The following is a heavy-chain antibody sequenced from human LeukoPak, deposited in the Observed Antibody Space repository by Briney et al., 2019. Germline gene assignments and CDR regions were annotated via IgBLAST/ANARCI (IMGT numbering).Heavy chain of an antibody. CDR1: GGTFSSYA. J-gene: IGHJ4*02. D-gene: IGHD6-13*01. Sequence: ASVKVSCKASGGTFSSYAISWVRQAPGQGLEWMGGIIPIFGTANYAQKFQGRVTITADESTSTAYMELSSLRSEYTAVYYCARGGSSSWYVGYWGQGTLVTVSS. V-gene: IGHV1-69*13. CDR3: ARGGSSSWYVGY. CDR2: IIPIFGTA.